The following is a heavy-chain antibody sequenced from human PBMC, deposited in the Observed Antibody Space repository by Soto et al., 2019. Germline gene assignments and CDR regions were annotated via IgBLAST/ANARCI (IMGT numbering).Heavy chain of an antibody. J-gene: IGHJ4*02. CDR1: GYTFTTYG. D-gene: IGHD2-15*01. CDR3: ARRGAYCSGGTCYHFDY. Sequence: QVHLVQSGAEVKKPGASVKVSCKASGYTFTTYGISWVRQAPGQGLEWMGWISTYNGNTNYEQKLQGRVTMTTDTLTSTAYMELRSLRSDDTAVYYCARRGAYCSGGTCYHFDYWGQVTLVTVSS. V-gene: IGHV1-18*04. CDR2: ISTYNGNT.